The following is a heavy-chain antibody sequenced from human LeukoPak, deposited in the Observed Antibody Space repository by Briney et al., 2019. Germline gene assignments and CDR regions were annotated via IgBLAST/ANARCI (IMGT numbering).Heavy chain of an antibody. J-gene: IGHJ4*02. CDR2: INYSGST. CDR3: ARAMRVDRFFDY. D-gene: IGHD5-12*01. CDR1: GDSISSSPEY. Sequence: SETVSLTCSVSGDSISSSPEYWGWIRQPPGKGLEYIGSINYSGSTYYDPSLKGRVTISVDTSKNQFSLQLTSVTAADTAVYYCARAMRVDRFFDYWGQGILVTASS. V-gene: IGHV4-39*01.